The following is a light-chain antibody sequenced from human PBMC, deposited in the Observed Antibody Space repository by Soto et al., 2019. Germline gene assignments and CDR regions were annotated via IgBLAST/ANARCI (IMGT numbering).Light chain of an antibody. Sequence: EIVLTQSPDTLSLSPGERATLSCRASQSVSSNYLAWYQQKPGQAPRLLIYGASTRATGIPDRFSGSGSGTDFTLTISRLEPEDSAVYYCQQYGSSPTWTFGPGTKVDIK. CDR3: QQYGSSPTWT. CDR1: QSVSSNY. J-gene: IGKJ1*01. CDR2: GAS. V-gene: IGKV3-20*01.